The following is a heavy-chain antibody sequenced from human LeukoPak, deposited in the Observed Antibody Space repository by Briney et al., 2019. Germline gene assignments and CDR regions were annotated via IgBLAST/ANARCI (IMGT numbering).Heavy chain of an antibody. J-gene: IGHJ4*02. D-gene: IGHD5-12*01. V-gene: IGHV3-48*01. CDR3: ARRRGDFDY. CDR1: GFTFSSYS. CDR2: ISSSSSTI. Sequence: GGSLRLSRAAPGFTFSSYSMNWVRQAPGKGLEWGSYISSSSSTIYYADSVKGRLTISRDNAKNSLYLQMNSLRAEDTAVYYCARRRGDFDYWGQGTLVTVSS.